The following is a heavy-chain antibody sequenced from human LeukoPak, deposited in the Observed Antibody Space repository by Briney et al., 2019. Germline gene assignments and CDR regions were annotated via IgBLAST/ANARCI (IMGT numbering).Heavy chain of an antibody. Sequence: GGSLRLSCAASGFTFSSYSMNWVRQAPGKGLEWVSSISSSSSYIYYADSVKGRFTISRDNAKNSLYLQMNSLRAEDTAVYYCAKNGHGSGSYYPRTKYYFDYWGQGTLVTVSS. CDR3: AKNGHGSGSYYPRTKYYFDY. CDR2: ISSSSSYI. V-gene: IGHV3-21*04. CDR1: GFTFSSYS. J-gene: IGHJ4*02. D-gene: IGHD3-10*01.